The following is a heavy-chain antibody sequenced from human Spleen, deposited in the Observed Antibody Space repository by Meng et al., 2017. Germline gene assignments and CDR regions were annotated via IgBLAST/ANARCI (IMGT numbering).Heavy chain of an antibody. Sequence: QVQLRESGPALVKPSETLSLTCAVSGDSITNHNWWAWVRQPPGKGLEWIGEIPHRGSSAYNPSLKSRVSMSIDKSKNQFSLKLTSVTAADTAAYYCVRSSGWVRTGFDPWGQGTLVTVSS. V-gene: IGHV4-4*02. D-gene: IGHD6-19*01. CDR3: VRSSGWVRTGFDP. CDR2: IPHRGSS. J-gene: IGHJ5*02. CDR1: GDSITNHNW.